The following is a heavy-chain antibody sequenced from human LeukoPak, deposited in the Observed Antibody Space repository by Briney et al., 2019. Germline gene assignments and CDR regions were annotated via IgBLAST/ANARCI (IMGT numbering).Heavy chain of an antibody. D-gene: IGHD3-10*01. V-gene: IGHV3-74*01. CDR1: GFTFSSYW. CDR2: INSDGSST. CDR3: ARGPLWFGELSDWFDP. Sequence: GGSLRLSCAASGFTFSSYWMHWVRQAPGKGLVWVSRINSDGSSTSYADSVKGRFTISRDNAKNTLYLQMNSLRAEDTAVYYCARGPLWFGELSDWFDPWGQGTLVTVPS. J-gene: IGHJ5*02.